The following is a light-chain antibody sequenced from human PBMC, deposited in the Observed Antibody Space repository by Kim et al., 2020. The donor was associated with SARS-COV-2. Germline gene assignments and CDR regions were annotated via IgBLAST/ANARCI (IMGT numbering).Light chain of an antibody. CDR3: SSYAGNNSYV. CDR1: LTVVVVEPS. Sequence: GHSTTFSCTGTLTVVVVEPSLSSYQQHPRHAPSLVIHDVTHRPSVVSVPFSGSKSRNTASLTVSCLQADDEADYYCSSYAGNNSYVFGSGTKVTVL. CDR2: DVT. V-gene: IGLV2-8*01. J-gene: IGLJ1*01.